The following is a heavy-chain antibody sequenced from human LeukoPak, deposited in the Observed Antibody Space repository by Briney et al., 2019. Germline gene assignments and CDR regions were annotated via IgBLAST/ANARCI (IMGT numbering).Heavy chain of an antibody. CDR1: GYSFTGHY. CDR3: TRWRGYSSGWSGPFDD. CDR2: IDPNSGCT. J-gene: IGHJ4*02. Sequence: APVKVSCKASGYSFTGHYMHWVRQAPGQGLEWMGWIDPNSGCTNYAQNFQGRVTMTRDTSISTGYMELCRLTSDDSAIYYCTRWRGYSSGWSGPFDDWGQGTLVTVSS. D-gene: IGHD6-19*01. V-gene: IGHV1-2*02.